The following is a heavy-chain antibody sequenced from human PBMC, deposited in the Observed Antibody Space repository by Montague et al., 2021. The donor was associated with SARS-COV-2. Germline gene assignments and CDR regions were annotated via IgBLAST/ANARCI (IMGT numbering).Heavy chain of an antibody. CDR3: TRDYRSIVGDGLDI. V-gene: IGHV3-48*03. D-gene: IGHD3-16*02. Sequence: SLRLSCAASGFTFSHYDMNWVRQAPGKGPDCISYISTSAYTTSYAGSVQGRFTISRDNGKNSLYLQMNSLRVEDTAVYYCTRDYRSIVGDGLDIWGQGTKVTVSS. CDR1: GFTFSHYD. CDR2: ISTSAYTT. J-gene: IGHJ3*02.